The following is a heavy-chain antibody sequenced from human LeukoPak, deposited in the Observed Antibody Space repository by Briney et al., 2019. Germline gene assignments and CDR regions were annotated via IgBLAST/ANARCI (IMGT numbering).Heavy chain of an antibody. D-gene: IGHD3-3*01. V-gene: IGHV3-48*01. J-gene: IGHJ4*02. CDR3: ARAGVTIFGVVIYELYYFDY. Sequence: SGGSLRLSCAASGFTFSSYSMNWVRQAPGKGLEWVSYISSSSSTIYYADSVKGRFTISRDNAKNSLYLQMNSLRAEDTAVYYCARAGVTIFGVVIYELYYFDYWGQGTLVTVSS. CDR2: ISSSSSTI. CDR1: GFTFSSYS.